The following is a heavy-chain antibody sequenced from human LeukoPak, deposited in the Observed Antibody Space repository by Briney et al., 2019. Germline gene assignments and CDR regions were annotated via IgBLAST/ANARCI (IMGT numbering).Heavy chain of an antibody. CDR2: INHSGSA. CDR1: GGPFSYYY. D-gene: IGHD6-19*01. V-gene: IGHV4-34*01. J-gene: IGHJ4*02. CDR3: ASGGYDRGWYYY. Sequence: SETLSLTCAVYGGPFSYYYWSWIRQPPGKGLEWIGEINHSGSANYNPSLKSRVTISVDTSKNQFSLKLNSVTAADTAVYYCASGGYDRGWYYYWGQGTLVTVSS.